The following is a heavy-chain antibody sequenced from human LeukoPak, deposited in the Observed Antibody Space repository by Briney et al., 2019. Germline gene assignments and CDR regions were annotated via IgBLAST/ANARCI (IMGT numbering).Heavy chain of an antibody. D-gene: IGHD2-21*02. J-gene: IGHJ6*03. V-gene: IGHV1-18*01. CDR3: ARDFGYCGGDCHYYYYYYMDV. CDR1: GYTFTSYG. CDR2: ISAYNGNT. Sequence: ASVKVSCKASGYTFTSYGISWVRQAPGQGLEWMGWISAYNGNTNYAQKLQGRVTMTTDTSTSTAYMELRSLRSDDTAVYYCARDFGYCGGDCHYYYYYYMDVWGKGTTVTVSS.